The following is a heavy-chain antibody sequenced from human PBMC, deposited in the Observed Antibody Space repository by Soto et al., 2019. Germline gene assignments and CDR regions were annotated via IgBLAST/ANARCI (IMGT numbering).Heavy chain of an antibody. V-gene: IGHV3-23*01. Sequence: EVQLLESGGGLVQPGGSLRLACTASEFTFSDYGMNWVRQAPGKGLVWVSGITGSGLSTYYADSVKGRFTISRDNSRYTLFLQMIRMRAEATAIYYGARQIEIAQAGIDYWGQGTLVTVSA. CDR3: ARQIEIAQAGIDY. CDR2: ITGSGLST. J-gene: IGHJ4*02. D-gene: IGHD2-21*01. CDR1: EFTFSDYG.